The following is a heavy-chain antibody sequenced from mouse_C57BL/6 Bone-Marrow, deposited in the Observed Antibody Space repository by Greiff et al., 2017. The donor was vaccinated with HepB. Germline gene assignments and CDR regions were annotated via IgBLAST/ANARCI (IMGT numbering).Heavy chain of an antibody. CDR3: TRSMAD. CDR1: GYTFTSYW. CDR2: IYPGNSDT. V-gene: IGHV1-5*01. J-gene: IGHJ3*01. D-gene: IGHD1-1*02. Sequence: VQLQQSGTVLARPGASVKMSCKTSGYTFTSYWMHWVKQRPGQGLEWIGVIYPGNSDTSYNQKFKGKAKLTAVTSASTAYMELSSLTNEDSAVYYCTRSMADWGQGTLVTVSA.